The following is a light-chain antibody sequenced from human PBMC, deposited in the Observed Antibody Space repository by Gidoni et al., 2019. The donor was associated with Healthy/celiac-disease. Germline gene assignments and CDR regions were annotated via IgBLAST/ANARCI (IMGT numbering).Light chain of an antibody. CDR2: AAS. CDR1: QGISNY. CDR3: QQYNSYPLT. Sequence: DIQMTQSPSSLSASVGDRVTINCRSSQGISNYLPWFQLKPGKAPQSLIYAASSLQSGVPSKCISSGSGTDVSLTISSLQPEDFATYYCQQYNSYPLTFGQGTKLEIK. J-gene: IGKJ2*01. V-gene: IGKV1-16*02.